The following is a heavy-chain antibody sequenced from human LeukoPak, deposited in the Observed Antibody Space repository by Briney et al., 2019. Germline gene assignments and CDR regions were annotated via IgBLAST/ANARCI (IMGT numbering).Heavy chain of an antibody. CDR2: IGTAGAT. Sequence: GGSLRLSCAASGFTFSRYDMHWVRQTPGKGLDWVSSIGTAGATYYPDSVKGRLTISRENAKNSLYLQMNSLRAEDTAVYFCLRGSSRWYDFDYWGQGILVTVSS. D-gene: IGHD6-13*01. V-gene: IGHV3-13*01. J-gene: IGHJ4*02. CDR1: GFTFSRYD. CDR3: LRGSSRWYDFDY.